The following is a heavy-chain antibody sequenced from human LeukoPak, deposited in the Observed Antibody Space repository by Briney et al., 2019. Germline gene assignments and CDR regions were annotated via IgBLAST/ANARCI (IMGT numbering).Heavy chain of an antibody. J-gene: IGHJ4*02. CDR2: ISYDGSNK. CDR1: GFIFSSFG. CDR3: AKEAQYSSGWYD. Sequence: PGGSLRLSCAASGFIFSSFGMHWVRQAPGKGLEWVAVISYDGSNKYHADSLKGRFIVSRDNSKNTLYLQMNSLRAEDTAVYYCAKEAQYSSGWYDWGQGTLVTVSS. D-gene: IGHD6-13*01. V-gene: IGHV3-30*18.